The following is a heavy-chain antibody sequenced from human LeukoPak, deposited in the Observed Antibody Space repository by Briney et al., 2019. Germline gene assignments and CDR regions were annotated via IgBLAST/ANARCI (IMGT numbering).Heavy chain of an antibody. D-gene: IGHD1-1*01. CDR2: IYYSGST. J-gene: IGHJ3*02. Sequence: SETLSLTCTVSGGSISSSSYYWGWIRQPPGKGLEWIGSIYYSGSTYYNPSLKSRVTISVDTSKNQFSLKLSSVTAADTAVYYCAKDEGAPLYVERRLFAFDIWGQGTMVTVSS. CDR3: AKDEGAPLYVERRLFAFDI. CDR1: GGSISSSSYY. V-gene: IGHV4-39*07.